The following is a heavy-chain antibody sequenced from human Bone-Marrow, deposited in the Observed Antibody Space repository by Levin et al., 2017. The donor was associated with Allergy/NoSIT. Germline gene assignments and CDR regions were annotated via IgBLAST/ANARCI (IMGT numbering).Heavy chain of an antibody. V-gene: IGHV1-69*04. J-gene: IGHJ4*02. Sequence: KISCKASGGTFSSYAISWVRQAPGQGLEWMGRIIPILGIANYAQKFQGRVTITADKSTSTAYMELSSLRSEDTAVYYCAGYCSGGSCYPTVDYWGQGTLVTVSS. CDR3: AGYCSGGSCYPTVDY. D-gene: IGHD2-15*01. CDR2: IIPILGIA. CDR1: GGTFSSYA.